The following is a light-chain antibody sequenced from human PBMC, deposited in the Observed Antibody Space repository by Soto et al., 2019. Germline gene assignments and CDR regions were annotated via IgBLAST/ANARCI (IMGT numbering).Light chain of an antibody. CDR2: GAS. Sequence: EIVMKLSPARLSVSPGERATLSCRASESVSSNLAWYQQRPGQAPRLVIYGASNRATGIPERFSGSGSGTDFTLTISSLEPEDFAVYYCQQYGTSPITFGQGTRLEI. CDR3: QQYGTSPIT. V-gene: IGKV3-20*01. J-gene: IGKJ5*01. CDR1: ESVSSN.